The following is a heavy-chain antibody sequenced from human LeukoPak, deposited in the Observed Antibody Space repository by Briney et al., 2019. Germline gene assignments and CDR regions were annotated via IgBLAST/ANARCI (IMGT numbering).Heavy chain of an antibody. V-gene: IGHV3-30-3*01. CDR2: ISYGGSSK. Sequence: GGSLRLSCAASGFSFSSYYMSWVRQAPGKGLEWVAVISYGGSSKYYADSVKGRFTISRDNSKNTLYLQMNSLRAEDTAVYYCARGRDPGYYFDYWGQGTLVTVSS. J-gene: IGHJ4*02. CDR1: GFSFSSYY. CDR3: ARGRDPGYYFDY. D-gene: IGHD3-10*01.